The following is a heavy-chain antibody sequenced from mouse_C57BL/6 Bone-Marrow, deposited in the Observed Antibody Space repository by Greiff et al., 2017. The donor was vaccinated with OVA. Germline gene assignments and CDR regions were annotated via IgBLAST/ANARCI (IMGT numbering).Heavy chain of an antibody. Sequence: EVKLQESGGGLVQPGGSMKLSCVASGFTFSNYWMNWVRQSPEKGLEWVAQIRLKSDNYATHYAESVKGRFTISRDDSKSSVYLQMNNLRAEDTGIYYCTLYSNWFAYWGQGTLVTVSA. J-gene: IGHJ3*01. D-gene: IGHD2-5*01. CDR3: TLYSNWFAY. CDR2: IRLKSDNYAT. CDR1: GFTFSNYW. V-gene: IGHV6-3*01.